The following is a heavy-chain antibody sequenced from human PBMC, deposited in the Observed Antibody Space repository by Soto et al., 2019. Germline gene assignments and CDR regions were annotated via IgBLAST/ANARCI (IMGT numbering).Heavy chain of an antibody. J-gene: IGHJ4*02. V-gene: IGHV3-48*03. Sequence: GGSLRLSCAASGFAFSSYEMNWVRQAPGKGLEWVSYISSSGSTRYYADSVNGRFTISIYNARNSRYLHMNIMRAKDTAVYYFARAMGYYGLFNYWGQGTLVTV. D-gene: IGHD3-10*01. CDR1: GFAFSSYE. CDR3: ARAMGYYGLFNY. CDR2: ISSSGSTR.